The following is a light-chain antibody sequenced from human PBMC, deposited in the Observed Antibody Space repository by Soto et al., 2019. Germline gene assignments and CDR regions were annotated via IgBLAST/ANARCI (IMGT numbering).Light chain of an antibody. Sequence: HSVLTQPPSVSAAPGQRVTISCSGSASNIGNNSVSWYQQLPGAAPKLLIYDDNNRPSGIPDRFSGSKSGTSATLGITGLQTGDEADYYCGTWDTSLPACVFGPGTKLTVL. J-gene: IGLJ1*01. CDR3: GTWDTSLPACV. CDR2: DDN. V-gene: IGLV1-51*01. CDR1: ASNIGNNS.